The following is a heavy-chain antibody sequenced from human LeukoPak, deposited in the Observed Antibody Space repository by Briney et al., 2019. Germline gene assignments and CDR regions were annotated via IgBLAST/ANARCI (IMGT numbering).Heavy chain of an antibody. CDR1: GFTFSSYG. Sequence: GGSLRLSCAASGFTFSSYGMSWVRQAPGKGLEWVSAISGGAGSTHYADSVKDRFTISRDNSKNTLYLQMNSLRAEDTAVYYCARHYYDSSAYTGSFDPWGQGTLVTVSS. V-gene: IGHV3-23*01. D-gene: IGHD3-22*01. CDR2: ISGGAGST. J-gene: IGHJ5*02. CDR3: ARHYYDSSAYTGSFDP.